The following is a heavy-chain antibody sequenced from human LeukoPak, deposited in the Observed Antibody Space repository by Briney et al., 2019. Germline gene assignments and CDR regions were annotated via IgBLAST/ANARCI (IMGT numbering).Heavy chain of an antibody. D-gene: IGHD6-13*01. CDR1: GGSISSYY. J-gene: IGHJ5*02. V-gene: IGHV4-59*01. Sequence: SETLSLTCTVSGGSISSYYWSWIRQPPGKGLEWLGYIYYSGSTNYNPSLKSRVTISVDTSKNQFSLKLSSVTAADTAVYYCAREVAAAGTIWFDPWGQGTLVTVSS. CDR3: AREVAAAGTIWFDP. CDR2: IYYSGST.